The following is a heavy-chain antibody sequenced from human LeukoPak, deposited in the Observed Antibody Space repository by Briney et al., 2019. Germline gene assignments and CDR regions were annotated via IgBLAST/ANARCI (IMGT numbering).Heavy chain of an antibody. CDR3: ARRPLAISTGYYNLDY. J-gene: IGHJ4*02. D-gene: IGHD3-9*01. CDR1: GYTFTGYY. CDR2: INPNSGGT. Sequence: ASVKVSCKASGYTFTGYYMHWVRQAPGQGLEWMGWINPNSGGTNYAQKFQGRVTMTRDTSISTAYMELSRLRSDDTAVYYCARRPLAISTGYYNLDYWGQGTLVTVSS. V-gene: IGHV1-2*02.